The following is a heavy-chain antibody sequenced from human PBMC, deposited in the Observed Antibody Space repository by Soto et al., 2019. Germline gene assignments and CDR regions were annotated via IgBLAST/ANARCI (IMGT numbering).Heavy chain of an antibody. Sequence: GASVKVSCKASGYTFTSYGISWVRQAPGQGLEWMGWINANSGNTNYAQKLQGRVTMTRDTSTSTAYMELSRLRSDDTAVYYCARDVIRFVLVVAGPGGSWGQGTL. CDR1: GYTFTSYG. V-gene: IGHV1-18*01. CDR3: ARDVIRFVLVVAGPGGS. CDR2: INANSGNT. J-gene: IGHJ5*02. D-gene: IGHD3-22*01.